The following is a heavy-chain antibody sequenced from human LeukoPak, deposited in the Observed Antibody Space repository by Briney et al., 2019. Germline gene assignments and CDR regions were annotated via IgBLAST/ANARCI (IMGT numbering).Heavy chain of an antibody. CDR2: IDLDSSHI. CDR1: GFTFSTSA. CDR3: ARDPFRYLRVGRYDY. V-gene: IGHV3-21*01. Sequence: GGSLRLSCAASGFTFSTSAMNWVRQVPGKGLEWVSSIDLDSSHIYYAASVRGRFTISRDNARNSVYLQMNSLRVEDTAVYYCARDPFRYLRVGRYDYWGQGTLVAVSS. D-gene: IGHD3-16*01. J-gene: IGHJ4*02.